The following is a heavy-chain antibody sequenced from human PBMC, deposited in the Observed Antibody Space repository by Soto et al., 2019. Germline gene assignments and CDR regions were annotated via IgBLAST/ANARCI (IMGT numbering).Heavy chain of an antibody. CDR1: GGTFNNYA. J-gene: IGHJ1*01. CDR2: IIPLFGTA. CDR3: AREENCSDGICYSEYFQR. V-gene: IGHV1-69*06. D-gene: IGHD2-15*01. Sequence: QVQLVQSGAEVKKPGSSVKVSCKASGGTFNNYAISWVRQAPGQGLEWMGGIIPLFGTANYAQKFEGRVTITADKSTDTAYMELSSLKSEDTAVYYCAREENCSDGICYSEYFQRWGQGTLVTVSS.